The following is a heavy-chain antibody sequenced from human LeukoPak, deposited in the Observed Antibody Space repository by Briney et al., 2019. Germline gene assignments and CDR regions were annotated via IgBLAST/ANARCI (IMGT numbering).Heavy chain of an antibody. V-gene: IGHV4-39*01. J-gene: IGHJ3*02. CDR1: GGSISSSSYY. Sequence: SETLSLXCTVSGGSISSSSYYWGWIRQPPGKGLEWIGSIYYSGSTYYNPSLKSRVTISVDTSKNQFSLKLSSVTAADTAVYYCARPDIVVVPAAIDAFDIWGQGTMVTVSS. CDR2: IYYSGST. D-gene: IGHD2-2*01. CDR3: ARPDIVVVPAAIDAFDI.